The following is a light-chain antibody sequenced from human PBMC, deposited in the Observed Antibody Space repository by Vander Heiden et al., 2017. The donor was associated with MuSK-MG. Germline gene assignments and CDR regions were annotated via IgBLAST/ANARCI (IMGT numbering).Light chain of an antibody. CDR1: QSVSSSY. CDR2: GAS. J-gene: IGKJ1*01. V-gene: IGKV3-20*01. Sequence: ENVLTQSSGTLSLSPGERATPSCRASQSVSSSYLAWYQQKPSQAPSLLIYGASSRATGIPDRFSGSGSGTDFTLTISRLEPEDFAVYYCQQYGSSPPGTFGQGTKVEIK. CDR3: QQYGSSPPGT.